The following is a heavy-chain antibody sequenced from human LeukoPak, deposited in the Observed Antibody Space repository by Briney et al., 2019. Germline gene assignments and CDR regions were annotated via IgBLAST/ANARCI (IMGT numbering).Heavy chain of an antibody. Sequence: ASVKVSCEASGYTFTGYYMHWVRQAPGQGLEWMGWINPNSGGTNYAQKFQGRVTMTRDTSISTTYMELSRLRADDTAVYYCARGPYDGDWFDPWGQGTLVTVSS. CDR3: ARGPYDGDWFDP. D-gene: IGHD4-23*01. J-gene: IGHJ5*02. CDR1: GYTFTGYY. CDR2: INPNSGGT. V-gene: IGHV1-2*02.